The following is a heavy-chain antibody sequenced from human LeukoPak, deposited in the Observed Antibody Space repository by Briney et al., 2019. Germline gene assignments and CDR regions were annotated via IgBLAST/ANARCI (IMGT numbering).Heavy chain of an antibody. CDR1: GGTFISYA. Sequence: ASVKVSCKASGGTFISYAISWVRQAPGQGLEWMGGIIPIFGTANYAQRFQGRVTITADESTSTAYMELSSLRSEDTAVYYCASSFCVDLYSSSCYKHDYWGQGTLVTVSS. CDR2: IIPIFGTA. D-gene: IGHD6-13*01. J-gene: IGHJ4*02. CDR3: ASSFCVDLYSSSCYKHDY. V-gene: IGHV1-69*13.